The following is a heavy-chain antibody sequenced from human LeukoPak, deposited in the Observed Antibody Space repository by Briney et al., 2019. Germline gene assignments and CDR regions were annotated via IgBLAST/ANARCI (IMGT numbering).Heavy chain of an antibody. J-gene: IGHJ4*02. CDR3: ARVADTHIFDY. V-gene: IGHV3-33*01. Sequence: GGSLRLSCTASGFTFSSYGMHWVRQAPGKGLEWVAVIWFDGSNKYYADSVKGRFTISRDNSKNTLYLQMNSLRAEDTAVYYCARVADTHIFDYWGQGTLVTVSS. CDR1: GFTFSSYG. CDR2: IWFDGSNK. D-gene: IGHD2-21*01.